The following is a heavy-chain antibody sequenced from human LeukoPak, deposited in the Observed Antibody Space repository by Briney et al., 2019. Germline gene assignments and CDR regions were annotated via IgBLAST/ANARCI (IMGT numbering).Heavy chain of an antibody. CDR3: ARSNIVVVPAAPGDFDY. J-gene: IGHJ4*02. CDR2: INPNSGGT. D-gene: IGHD2-2*01. V-gene: IGHV1-2*02. CDR1: GCTFIGYY. Sequence: GASVKVSCKASGCTFIGYYMHWVRQAPGQGLEWMGWINPNSGGTNYAQKFQGRVTMTRDTSISTAYMELSRLRSDDTAVYYCARSNIVVVPAAPGDFDYWGQGTLVTVSS.